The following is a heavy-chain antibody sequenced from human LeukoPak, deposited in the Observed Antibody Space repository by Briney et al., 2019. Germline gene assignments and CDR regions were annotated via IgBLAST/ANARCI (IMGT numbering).Heavy chain of an antibody. J-gene: IGHJ4*02. V-gene: IGHV3-21*01. D-gene: IGHD6-6*01. CDR3: GRGGAYSSSSQVDS. CDR2: ISSSSSYI. CDR1: GGSVSSGSYY. Sequence: PSETLSLTCTVSGGSVSSGSYYWSWIRQPPGKGLEWVSSISSSSSYIYYADSVKGRFTISRDNAKHSLYLQMNSLRAEDTAVYYCGRGGAYSSSSQVDSWGQGTLVTVSS.